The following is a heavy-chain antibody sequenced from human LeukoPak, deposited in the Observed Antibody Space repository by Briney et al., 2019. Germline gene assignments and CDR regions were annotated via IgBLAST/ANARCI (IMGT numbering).Heavy chain of an antibody. CDR2: VYYHGNTK. V-gene: IGHV3-30*19. CDR1: GFTFNNYG. Sequence: GGSLRLSCAASGFTFNNYGMHWVRQAPGKGLEWVAFVYYHGNTKYYAASVKGRFTISRDNSRNSVHIQMNSLRTEDTAVYHCVRDQGRAYGYFESWGQGTLVTVPS. J-gene: IGHJ4*02. D-gene: IGHD2-21*01. CDR3: VRDQGRAYGYFES.